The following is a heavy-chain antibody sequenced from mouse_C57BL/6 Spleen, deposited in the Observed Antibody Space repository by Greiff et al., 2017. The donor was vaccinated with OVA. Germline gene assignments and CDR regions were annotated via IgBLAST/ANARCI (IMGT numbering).Heavy chain of an antibody. D-gene: IGHD1-1*01. CDR3: ARGGPTVPWFAY. V-gene: IGHV1-53*01. Sequence: MPGQGLEWIGNINPSNGGTNYNEKFKSKATLTVDKSSSTAYMQLSSLTSEDSAVYYCARGGPTVPWFAYWGQGTLVTVSA. J-gene: IGHJ3*01. CDR2: INPSNGGT.